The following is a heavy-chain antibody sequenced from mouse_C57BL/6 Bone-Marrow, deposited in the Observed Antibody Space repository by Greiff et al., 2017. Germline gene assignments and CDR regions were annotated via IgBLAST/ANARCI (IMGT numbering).Heavy chain of an antibody. V-gene: IGHV5-12*01. CDR2: ISNGGGST. J-gene: IGHJ3*01. CDR1: GFTFSDYY. CDR3: ARLGIYGYWFAY. D-gene: IGHD2-2*01. Sequence: EVKLMESGGGLVQPGGSLKLSCAASGFTFSDYYMYWVRQTPEKRLEWVAYISNGGGSTYYPDTVKGRFTISRDNAKNTLYLQMSRLKSEDTAMYYCARLGIYGYWFAYWGQGTLVTVSA.